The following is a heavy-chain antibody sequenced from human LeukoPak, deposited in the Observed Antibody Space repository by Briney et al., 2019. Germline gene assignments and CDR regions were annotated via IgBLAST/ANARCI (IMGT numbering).Heavy chain of an antibody. V-gene: IGHV4-39*07. J-gene: IGHJ6*03. CDR3: ARESRYYDILTGYYGYYMDV. CDR2: IHYSGST. Sequence: SETLSLTCTVSGGSISSSSYYWAWIRQPPGKGLEWIGSIHYSGSTYYNPSLQSRVTISIDTSKNQFSLKLSSVTAADTAVYYCARESRYYDILTGYYGYYMDVWGKGTTVTISS. D-gene: IGHD3-9*01. CDR1: GGSISSSSYY.